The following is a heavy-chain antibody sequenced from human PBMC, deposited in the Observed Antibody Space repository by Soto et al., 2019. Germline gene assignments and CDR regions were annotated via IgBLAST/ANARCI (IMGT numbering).Heavy chain of an antibody. J-gene: IGHJ5*02. CDR2: IYATGTT. CDR1: GASISGFY. D-gene: IGHD1-1*01. Sequence: KTSETLSLTCTVSGASISGFYWSWIRKSAGKGLEWIGRIYATGTTDYNPSLKSRVMMSVDTSKKQFSLKLRSVTAADTAVYYCVRDGTKTLRDWFDPWGQGISVTVSS. V-gene: IGHV4-4*07. CDR3: VRDGTKTLRDWFDP.